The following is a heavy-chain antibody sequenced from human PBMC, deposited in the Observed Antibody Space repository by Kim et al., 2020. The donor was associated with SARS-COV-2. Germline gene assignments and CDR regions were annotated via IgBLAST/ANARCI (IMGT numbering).Heavy chain of an antibody. CDR2: IRNKANRYTT. V-gene: IGHV3-72*01. CDR3: VCSYRAATTNYAVDV. D-gene: IGHD6-25*01. Sequence: GGSLRLSCAASGFIFSDYYMDWVRQAPGKGLEWVGRIRNKANRYTTEYAASVKGRFTISRDDSNNSLYLQMNSLKTEDTALYYCVCSYRAATTNYAVDVWGQGTTVTVSS. CDR1: GFIFSDYY. J-gene: IGHJ6*02.